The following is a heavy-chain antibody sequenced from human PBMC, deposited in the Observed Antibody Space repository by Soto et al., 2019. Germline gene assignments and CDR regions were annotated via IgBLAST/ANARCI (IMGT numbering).Heavy chain of an antibody. D-gene: IGHD3-22*01. Sequence: GASVKVSCKASGYTFTNYYMHWVRQAPGQGLEWMGFINPTGGSTSYAQKFHGRVSMTRDTSTSTVYMDLSSLRSEDTAVYYCARNDKSGLDYWGQGTLVTVSS. CDR3: ARNDKSGLDY. J-gene: IGHJ4*02. CDR1: GYTFTNYY. V-gene: IGHV1-46*01. CDR2: INPTGGST.